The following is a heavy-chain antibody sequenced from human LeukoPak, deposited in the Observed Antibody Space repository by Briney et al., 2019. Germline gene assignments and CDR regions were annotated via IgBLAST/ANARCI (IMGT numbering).Heavy chain of an antibody. CDR2: INPGGGST. CDR1: GYTFTSYY. CDR3: AREVSSWYVVDY. Sequence: ASVKVSCKASGYTFTSYYMHWVRQAPGQGLEWMGIINPGGGSTSYAQKFQGRVTMTRDTSTSTVYMELSSLRSEDTAVYYCAREVSSWYVVDYWGQGTLVTVSS. J-gene: IGHJ4*02. D-gene: IGHD6-13*01. V-gene: IGHV1-46*01.